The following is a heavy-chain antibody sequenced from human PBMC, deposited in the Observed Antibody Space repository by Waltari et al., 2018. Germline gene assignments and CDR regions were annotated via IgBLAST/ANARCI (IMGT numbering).Heavy chain of an antibody. D-gene: IGHD2-21*01. CDR3: AREVVPTSTIVVNWFDP. J-gene: IGHJ5*02. CDR2: INTDTGNP. Sequence: QVQLVQSGSELKKPGASVKVSCKAIGYTFTNYAINWVRKAPGQGLEVMGWINTDTGNPTYAQGFTGRFVFSLDTSISTAYLQINSLKAEDTAIYYCAREVVPTSTIVVNWFDPWGQGTLVSVS. CDR1: GYTFTNYA. V-gene: IGHV7-4-1*02.